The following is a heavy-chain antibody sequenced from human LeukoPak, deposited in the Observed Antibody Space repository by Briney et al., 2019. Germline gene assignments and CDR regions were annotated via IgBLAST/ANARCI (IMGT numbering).Heavy chain of an antibody. V-gene: IGHV1-69*13. CDR1: GGTFSSYA. CDR3: ARCDTDFWSGYYTGTFDY. Sequence: ASVKVSCKASGGTFSSYAISWVRQAPGQGLEWMGGIIPIFGTANYAQKFQGRVTITADESTSTAYMELSSLRSEDTAVYYCARCDTDFWSGYYTGTFDYWGQGTLVTVSS. J-gene: IGHJ4*02. D-gene: IGHD3-3*01. CDR2: IIPIFGTA.